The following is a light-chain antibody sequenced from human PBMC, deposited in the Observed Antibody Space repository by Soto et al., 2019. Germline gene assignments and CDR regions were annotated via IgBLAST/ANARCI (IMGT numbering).Light chain of an antibody. Sequence: DIQMTQSPSTLSASVGDRVTITCRASQSISTWLAWYRQTPGKAPSLLIYDASSLESGVPSRFSGSGSGTEFTLTISSLQPHDFATYYCLQYDTYSWTFGQGTKVDIK. CDR3: LQYDTYSWT. J-gene: IGKJ1*01. CDR2: DAS. CDR1: QSISTW. V-gene: IGKV1-5*01.